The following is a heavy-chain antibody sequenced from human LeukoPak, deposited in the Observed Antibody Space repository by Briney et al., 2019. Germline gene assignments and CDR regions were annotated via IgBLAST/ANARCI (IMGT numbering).Heavy chain of an antibody. CDR2: VYHSGST. CDR1: GHSITSNNW. Sequence: SGTLSLTCAVSGHSITSNNWWSWVRQPPGKGLEWIGEVYHSGSTNYHPSLKSRVTITVDKSNNQFPLKLTSVTAADTAVYYCARDSDLTGYFSRFYYGLVVWGKGTTVTVSS. J-gene: IGHJ6*04. CDR3: ARDSDLTGYFSRFYYGLVV. D-gene: IGHD3-9*01. V-gene: IGHV4-4*02.